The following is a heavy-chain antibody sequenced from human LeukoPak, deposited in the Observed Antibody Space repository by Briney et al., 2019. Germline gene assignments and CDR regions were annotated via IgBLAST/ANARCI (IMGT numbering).Heavy chain of an antibody. Sequence: GGSLRLSCAASGFGFSNYAMSWVRQAPGKGLEWVSAISGSGGSTYYADSVKGRFTISRDNSKNTLYLQMNSLRAEDTAVYYCAKALAVPAAIKNAFDIWGQGTMVTVSS. D-gene: IGHD2-2*01. CDR3: AKALAVPAAIKNAFDI. V-gene: IGHV3-23*01. CDR2: ISGSGGST. CDR1: GFGFSNYA. J-gene: IGHJ3*02.